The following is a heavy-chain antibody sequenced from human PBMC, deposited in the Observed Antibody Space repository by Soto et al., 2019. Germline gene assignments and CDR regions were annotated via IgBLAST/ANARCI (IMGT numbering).Heavy chain of an antibody. V-gene: IGHV4-31*03. CDR3: VRSDCSGGSCYSFYYYGMDV. CDR2: IYYSGST. D-gene: IGHD2-15*01. J-gene: IGHJ6*02. CDR1: GGSISSGGYY. Sequence: PSETLSLTCTVSGGSISSGGYYWSWIRQRPGKGLEWIGYIYYSGSTYYNPSLKSRVTISVDTSKNQFSLKLSSVTAADTAVYYCVRSDCSGGSCYSFYYYGMDVWGQGTTVTVSS.